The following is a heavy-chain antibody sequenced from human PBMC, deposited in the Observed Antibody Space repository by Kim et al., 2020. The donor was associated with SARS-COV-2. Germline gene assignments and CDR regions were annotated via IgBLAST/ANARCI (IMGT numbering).Heavy chain of an antibody. D-gene: IGHD3-16*01. CDR1: GGSFSGSY. J-gene: IGHJ4*02. CDR3: AGGSWAIRFDQ. V-gene: IGHV4-34*01. CDR2: INHSGST. Sequence: SETLSLTCAVYGGSFSGSYWSWIRQPPGKGLEWIGEINHSGSTNYNPSLKSRVTISVGRSKNQFSLNLTSVTAADTAVYYCAGGSWAIRFDQWGQGTLVTISS.